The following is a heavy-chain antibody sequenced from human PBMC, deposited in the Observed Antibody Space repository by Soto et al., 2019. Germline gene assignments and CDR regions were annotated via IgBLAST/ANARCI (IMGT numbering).Heavy chain of an antibody. Sequence: QVQLQQWGAGLVKPSETLSLTCAVYGGSFSGYYWSWIRQPPGKGLEWIGGIHHSGSTNYNPSLKSRVTISVDTSKNQFSLKLSSVTAADTAVYYCARGGDIVVVPAAVLRYNWFDPWGQGTLVTVSS. CDR3: ARGGDIVVVPAAVLRYNWFDP. V-gene: IGHV4-34*01. J-gene: IGHJ5*02. CDR1: GGSFSGYY. CDR2: IHHSGST. D-gene: IGHD2-2*01.